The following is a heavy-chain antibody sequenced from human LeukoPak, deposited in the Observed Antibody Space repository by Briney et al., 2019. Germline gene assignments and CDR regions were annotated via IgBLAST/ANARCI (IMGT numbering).Heavy chain of an antibody. D-gene: IGHD3-10*01. CDR2: ISSSGRNI. J-gene: IGHJ3*02. Sequence: GGSLRLSCAASGFTFSNYELNWVRQAPGKGLEWVSYISSSGRNIYYADSVNGRFTISRDNAKNSLYLQMNSLRAEDTAVYYCARDLSDYYGSGSYRPIDAFDIWGQGTMVTVSS. CDR1: GFTFSNYE. V-gene: IGHV3-48*03. CDR3: ARDLSDYYGSGSYRPIDAFDI.